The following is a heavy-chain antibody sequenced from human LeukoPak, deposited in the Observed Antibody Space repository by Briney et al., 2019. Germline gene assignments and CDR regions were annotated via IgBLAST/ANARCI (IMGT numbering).Heavy chain of an antibody. J-gene: IGHJ4*02. CDR3: ARRAYSSGRIDC. CDR1: VGSDSSSSYY. D-gene: IGHD6-19*01. Sequence: PSDTLSLTCTVSVGSDSSSSYYCGWSRQPPGKGLEWIGSIYYSGSTDYNPSLKSRVIISVDTSKHQFSLKLTSVTAADTAVYYCARRAYSSGRIDCWGQGTLVTVSS. V-gene: IGHV4-39*01. CDR2: IYYSGST.